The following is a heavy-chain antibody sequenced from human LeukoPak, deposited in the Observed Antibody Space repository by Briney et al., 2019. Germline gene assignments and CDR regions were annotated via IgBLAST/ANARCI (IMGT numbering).Heavy chain of an antibody. CDR1: GYTFTGYY. J-gene: IGHJ4*02. V-gene: IGHV1-2*02. CDR3: ARRLGAGTTLGY. CDR2: INPNSGGT. Sequence: ASVKVSCKASGYTFTGYYIHWVRQAPGQGLERMGWINPNSGGTNYAQNFQGRVTMTRDTSTSTAYMELSRLRSDDTAVYYCARRLGAGTTLGYWGQGTPVTVSS. D-gene: IGHD1-1*01.